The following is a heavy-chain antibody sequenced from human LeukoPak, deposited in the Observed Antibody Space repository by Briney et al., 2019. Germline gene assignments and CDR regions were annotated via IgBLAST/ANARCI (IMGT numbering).Heavy chain of an antibody. J-gene: IGHJ4*02. Sequence: PGGSLRLSCTASGFPFIKYSMNWVRQAPGKGLEWISYIGIDSGNTKYADSVRGRFTISADKAKNSLYLQMNSLGVEDTAVYYCARDHNYAFDNWGQGTLVSVAS. V-gene: IGHV3-48*01. CDR3: ARDHNYAFDN. D-gene: IGHD1-1*01. CDR2: IGIDSGNT. CDR1: GFPFIKYS.